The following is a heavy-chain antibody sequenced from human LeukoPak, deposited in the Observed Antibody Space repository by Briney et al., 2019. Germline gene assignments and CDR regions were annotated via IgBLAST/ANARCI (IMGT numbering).Heavy chain of an antibody. Sequence: SETLSLTCTVSGDSIRSYYWNWIRQPPGKGLEWIGYIYYSGSTNYNPSLKSRVTMSVYTSRNQFSLKLSSVTAADTAVYYCARGQGRFDYDSSGYYITDLDYWGQGTLVTVSS. CDR2: IYYSGST. J-gene: IGHJ4*02. CDR1: GDSIRSYY. D-gene: IGHD3-22*01. CDR3: ARGQGRFDYDSSGYYITDLDY. V-gene: IGHV4-59*01.